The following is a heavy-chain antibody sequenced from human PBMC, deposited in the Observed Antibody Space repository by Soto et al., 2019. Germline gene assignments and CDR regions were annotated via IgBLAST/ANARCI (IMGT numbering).Heavy chain of an antibody. V-gene: IGHV4-39*01. CDR1: GGSINSSSYF. Sequence: PSETLSLTCSVSGGSINSSSYFWGWVRQPPGKGLEWIGSIYYSGSTYYNPSLRSRVTISVDTYKNQFSLKLSSVTAADTAVFYCARHYSSGSRNWFDPWGQGTLVTVSS. CDR2: IYYSGST. J-gene: IGHJ5*02. D-gene: IGHD6-19*01. CDR3: ARHYSSGSRNWFDP.